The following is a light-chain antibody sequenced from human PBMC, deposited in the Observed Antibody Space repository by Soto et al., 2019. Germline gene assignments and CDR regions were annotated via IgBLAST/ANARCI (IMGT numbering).Light chain of an antibody. J-gene: IGKJ2*01. CDR1: RSFASSY. Sequence: EIVLTQSPGTLSLSPGERATLSCRASRSFASSYLAWYQQKPGQAPSLLIYAASIRATGIPDRFSGSASGTDFTLPLSRLDPEDFAVYYCQQYGSSPTYSFGQGTKLEIK. CDR2: AAS. CDR3: QQYGSSPTYS. V-gene: IGKV3-20*01.